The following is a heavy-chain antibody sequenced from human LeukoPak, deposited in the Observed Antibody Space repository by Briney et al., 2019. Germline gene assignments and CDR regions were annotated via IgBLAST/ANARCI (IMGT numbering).Heavy chain of an antibody. CDR1: GSTFSSYA. Sequence: GGSLRLSCAASGSTFSSYAMRWVRQAPGKGLEWVANIKQDGSDEYYVDSVKGRFTMSRDNAKNSLYLQMNSLRAEDTAVYYCARLPRSIAVAGRDAFDIWGQGTMVTVSS. V-gene: IGHV3-7*05. J-gene: IGHJ3*02. D-gene: IGHD6-19*01. CDR2: IKQDGSDE. CDR3: ARLPRSIAVAGRDAFDI.